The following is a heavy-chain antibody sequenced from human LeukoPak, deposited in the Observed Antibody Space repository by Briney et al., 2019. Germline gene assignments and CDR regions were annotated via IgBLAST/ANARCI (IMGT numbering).Heavy chain of an antibody. V-gene: IGHV7-4-1*02. D-gene: IGHD6-13*01. Sequence: ASVKVSCKASGGTFTSYAMNWVRQAPGQGLEWMGWINTNTGNPTYAQGFTGRFVFSLDTSVSTAYLQISSLKAEDTAVYYCARDWYSSSSGAFDIWGQGTMVTVSS. CDR2: INTNTGNP. CDR1: GGTFTSYA. J-gene: IGHJ3*02. CDR3: ARDWYSSSSGAFDI.